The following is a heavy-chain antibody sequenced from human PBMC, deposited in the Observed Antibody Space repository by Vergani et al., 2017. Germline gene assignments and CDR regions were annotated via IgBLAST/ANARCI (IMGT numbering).Heavy chain of an antibody. D-gene: IGHD4-17*01. CDR1: GGSISSGSYY. CDR2: ISGSGGST. J-gene: IGHJ4*02. CDR3: ARYYGDYVSD. Sequence: VQLQESGPGLVKPSQTLSLTCTVSGGSISSGSYYWSWIRQPAGKGLEWVSAISGSGGSTYYADSVKGRFTISRDNSKNTLYLQMNSLRAEDTAVYYCARYYGDYVSDWGQGTLVTVSS. V-gene: IGHV3-23*01.